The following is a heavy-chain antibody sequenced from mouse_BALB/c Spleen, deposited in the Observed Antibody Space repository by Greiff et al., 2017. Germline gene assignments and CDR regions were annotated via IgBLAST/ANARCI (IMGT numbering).Heavy chain of an antibody. CDR2: INPSNGRT. CDR1: GYTFTSYW. CDR3: ARKGYY. Sequence: QVHVKQPGAELVKPGASVKLSCKASGYTFTSYWMHWVKQRPGQGLEWIGEINPSNGRTNYNEKFKSKATLTVDKSSSTAYMQLSSLTSEDSAVYYCARKGYYWGQGTSVTVSS. J-gene: IGHJ4*01. V-gene: IGHV1S81*02.